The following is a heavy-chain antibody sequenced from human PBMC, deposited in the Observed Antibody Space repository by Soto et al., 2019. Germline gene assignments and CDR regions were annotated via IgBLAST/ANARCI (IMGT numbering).Heavy chain of an antibody. CDR1: GGSFSGYY. D-gene: IGHD2-2*01. J-gene: IGHJ4*02. Sequence: QVQLQQWGAGLLKPSETLSLTCAVYGGSFSGYYWSWIRQPPGKGLEWIGEINHSGSTNYNPSLTSRVTISVXXSXNXYSMKLSAVTAADTAVYYCARRAKDIVVVPAAQFDYWGQGTLVTVSS. V-gene: IGHV4-34*01. CDR3: ARRAKDIVVVPAAQFDY. CDR2: INHSGST.